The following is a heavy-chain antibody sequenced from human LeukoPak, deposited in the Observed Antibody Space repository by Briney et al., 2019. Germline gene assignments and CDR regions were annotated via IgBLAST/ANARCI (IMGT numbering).Heavy chain of an antibody. V-gene: IGHV4-59*01. CDR1: GASFRSYY. Sequence: PSETLSLTCTVSGASFRSYYWSWIRQAPGKGLEWIGTIYYSGNTNYKSSLKSRLTISLDTSKNQFSLKVSSVTAADTAVYYCAKEQRGRRYFDYWGQGTLVTVSS. CDR2: IYYSGNT. D-gene: IGHD3-16*02. CDR3: AKEQRGRRYFDY. J-gene: IGHJ4*02.